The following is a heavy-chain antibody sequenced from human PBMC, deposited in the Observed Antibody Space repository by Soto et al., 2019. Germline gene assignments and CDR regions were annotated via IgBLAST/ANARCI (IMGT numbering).Heavy chain of an antibody. CDR3: ARGTVYYCPNDKCGFFFDH. CDR1: GDSLRRGFHH. Sequence: QVQLQESGSGLLKPSQTLSLDCSVYGDSLRRGFHHWSWIRQTPGKGLQLIGYIDTNGYTHYDPFLRNLLHMSSVTTESRFSLKVTSVTAADTAVYFCARGTVYYCPNDKCGFFFDHWGQGALVTVTS. V-gene: IGHV4-31*01. CDR2: IDTNGYT. D-gene: IGHD2-8*01. J-gene: IGHJ4*02.